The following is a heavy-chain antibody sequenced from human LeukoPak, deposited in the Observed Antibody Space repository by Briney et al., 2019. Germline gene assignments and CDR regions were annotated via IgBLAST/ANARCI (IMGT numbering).Heavy chain of an antibody. J-gene: IGHJ4*02. CDR2: IIPIFGTA. V-gene: IGHV1-69*05. CDR3: ARVGNYDFWSGYCSSPDRSEY. D-gene: IGHD3-3*01. CDR1: GGTFSSYA. Sequence: SVKVSCKASGGTFSSYAISWVRQAPGQGLEWMGRIIPIFGTANYAQKFQGRVTITTDESTSTAYMELSSLRSEDTAVYYCARVGNYDFWSGYCSSPDRSEYWGQETLVTVSS.